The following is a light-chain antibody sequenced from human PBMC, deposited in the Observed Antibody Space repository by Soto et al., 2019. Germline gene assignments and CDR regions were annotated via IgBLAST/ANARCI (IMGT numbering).Light chain of an antibody. V-gene: IGKV1-5*03. Sequence: DIQMTQSPSTLSASVGDTVTIPCRASQSISSWLAWYQQKPGKAPKLLIYKASTLQSGVPSRFSGIGSGTEFTLTISSLQPDDFATYYCQQYNFYSRTFGQGTKVEIK. J-gene: IGKJ1*01. CDR3: QQYNFYSRT. CDR1: QSISSW. CDR2: KAS.